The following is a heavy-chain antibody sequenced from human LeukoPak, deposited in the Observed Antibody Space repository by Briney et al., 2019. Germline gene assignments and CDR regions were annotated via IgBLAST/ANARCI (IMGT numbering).Heavy chain of an antibody. CDR1: GGSISSSSYY. CDR3: ARRSGWYSA. V-gene: IGHV4-39*01. CDR2: IYYSGST. D-gene: IGHD6-19*01. Sequence: SETLSFTCTVSGGSISSSSYYWGWIRQPPGKGLEWIGSIYYSGSTYYNPSLKSRVTISVDTSKNQFSLKLSSVTAADTAVYYCARRSGWYSAWGQGTLVTVSS. J-gene: IGHJ5*02.